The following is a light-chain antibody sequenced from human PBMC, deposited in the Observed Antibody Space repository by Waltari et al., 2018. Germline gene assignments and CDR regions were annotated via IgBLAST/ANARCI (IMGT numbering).Light chain of an antibody. CDR1: QSVSSN. Sequence: EIVMTQFPATLSASPGERATLPCRARQSVSSNLAWYQQHPGQAPRLLIYGASTRATGSPARFSGSGSGTEFTLTISSLQSEDFAVYYCQQYNNWPLTFGPGTKVDIK. V-gene: IGKV3-15*01. J-gene: IGKJ3*01. CDR2: GAS. CDR3: QQYNNWPLT.